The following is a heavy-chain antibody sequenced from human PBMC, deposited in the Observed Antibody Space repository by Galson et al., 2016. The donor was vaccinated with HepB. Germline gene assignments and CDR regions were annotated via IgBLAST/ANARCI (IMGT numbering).Heavy chain of an antibody. Sequence: CKASGYTFPTYGVGWVRQAPGQGLEWMGWLSADNGNTNYVQKFQGRVTLTTDTSTNTAYMELRNLRSDDTAMYFCARVRSRDAYNPGYYFDSWGQGTRITGSP. CDR1: GYTFPTYG. J-gene: IGHJ4*02. V-gene: IGHV1-18*01. CDR2: LSADNGNT. D-gene: IGHD5-24*01. CDR3: ARVRSRDAYNPGYYFDS.